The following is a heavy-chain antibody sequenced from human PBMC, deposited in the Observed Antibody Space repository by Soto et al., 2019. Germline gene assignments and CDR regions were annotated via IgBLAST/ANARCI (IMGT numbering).Heavy chain of an antibody. CDR2: INHSGST. V-gene: IGHV4-34*01. J-gene: IGHJ4*02. D-gene: IGHD2-2*01. Sequence: SETLSLTCAVYGGAFSGYYWSWIRQPPGKGLEWIGEINHSGSTNYNPSLKSRVTISVDTSKNQFSLKLSSVTAADTAVYYCARVLTTPNQYCSSTSCSFDYWGQGTLVT. CDR1: GGAFSGYY. CDR3: ARVLTTPNQYCSSTSCSFDY.